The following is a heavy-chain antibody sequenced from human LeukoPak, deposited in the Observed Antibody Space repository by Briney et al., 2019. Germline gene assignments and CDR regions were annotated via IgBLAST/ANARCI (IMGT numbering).Heavy chain of an antibody. CDR3: VRVRWGGSHFPFDF. CDR2: INPSGGST. V-gene: IGHV1-46*01. D-gene: IGHD1-26*01. J-gene: IGHJ4*02. Sequence: ASVKVSCKASGYTFTSYYMHWVRQAPGQGLEWMGIINPSGGSTSYAQNFLGRVTVTRDTSTSTVYMELSNLRFEDTAVYYCVRVRWGGSHFPFDFWGQGTLVTVSS. CDR1: GYTFTSYY.